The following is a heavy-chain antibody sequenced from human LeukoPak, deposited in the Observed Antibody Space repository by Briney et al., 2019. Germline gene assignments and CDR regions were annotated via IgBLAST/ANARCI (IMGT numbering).Heavy chain of an antibody. CDR2: IYYSGST. CDR1: GGSISSYY. V-gene: IGHV4-59*04. Sequence: SETLSLTCTVSGGSISSYYWSWIRQPPGKGLEWIGYIYYSGSTYYNPSLKSRVTISVDTSKNQFSLKLSSVTAADTAVYYCASLRRQTNAFDIWGQGTMVTVSS. J-gene: IGHJ3*02. CDR3: ASLRRQTNAFDI.